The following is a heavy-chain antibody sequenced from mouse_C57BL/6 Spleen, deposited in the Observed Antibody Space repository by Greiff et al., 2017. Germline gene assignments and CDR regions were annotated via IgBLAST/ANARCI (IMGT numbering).Heavy chain of an antibody. V-gene: IGHV1-15*01. CDR2: IDPETGGT. CDR3: TRWVMGAMDY. J-gene: IGHJ4*01. CDR1: GYTFTDYE. Sequence: QVQLQQSGAELVRPGASVTLSCKASGYTFTDYEMHWVKQTPVHGLEWIGAIDPETGGTAYNQKFQGKAILTADKSSSTAYMELRSLTSEDSAVYYCTRWVMGAMDYWGQGTSVTVSS. D-gene: IGHD1-1*02.